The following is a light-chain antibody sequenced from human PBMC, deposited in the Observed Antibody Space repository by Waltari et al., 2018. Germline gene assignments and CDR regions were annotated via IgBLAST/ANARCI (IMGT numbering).Light chain of an antibody. J-gene: IGLJ1*01. CDR3: CAYTSSSSLGV. CDR1: SSDIGDYDY. V-gene: IGLV2-14*03. Sequence: QSALTQPASVSGSPGQSLTISCTGSSSDIGDYDYVSWYQPSPGKAPKPIILDFGTRPAGVSDRFSGAKSGNTASRTISGLQAKDESDYYCCAYTSSSSLGVFGTGTKVTVL. CDR2: DFG.